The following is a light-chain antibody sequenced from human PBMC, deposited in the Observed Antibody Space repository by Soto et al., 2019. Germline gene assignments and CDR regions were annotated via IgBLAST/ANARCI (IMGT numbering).Light chain of an antibody. CDR3: QKTYSTPFT. CDR1: QTISNY. V-gene: IGKV1-39*01. J-gene: IGKJ3*01. CDR2: AAS. Sequence: XIQMTQSPSSLSASVGDRVTITCRASQTISNYLNWYQEKPGKTPKLLIYAASNLQSGVPSRFSGSGSGTDFTLTITNLQPEDFATYYCQKTYSTPFTFGPGTIVDVK.